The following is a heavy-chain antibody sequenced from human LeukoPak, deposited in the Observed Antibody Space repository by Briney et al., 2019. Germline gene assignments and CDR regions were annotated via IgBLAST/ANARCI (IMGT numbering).Heavy chain of an antibody. Sequence: PSETLSLTCAVYGGSFSGYYWSWIRQPPGKGLEWIGEINHSGSTNYNPSLKSRVTISVDASKNQFSLKLSSVTAADTAVYYCARGRVTYYYGSGSYYNRRYNWFDPWGQGTLATVSS. CDR3: ARGRVTYYYGSGSYYNRRYNWFDP. CDR1: GGSFSGYY. J-gene: IGHJ5*02. CDR2: INHSGST. D-gene: IGHD3-10*01. V-gene: IGHV4-34*01.